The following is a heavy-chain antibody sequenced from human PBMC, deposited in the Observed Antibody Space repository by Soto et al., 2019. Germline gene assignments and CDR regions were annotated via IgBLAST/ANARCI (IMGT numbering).Heavy chain of an antibody. CDR3: ARLAAAGEYFDY. Sequence: QVQLVQSGAEVKKPASSVKVSCTASGGTFSSYTISWVRQAPGQGLAWMGRIIPILGIANYAQKFQGRGTITAEKSTSTAYMELSSLRSEDTAVYYCARLAAAGEYFDYWGQGTLVTVSS. CDR2: IIPILGIA. V-gene: IGHV1-69*02. J-gene: IGHJ4*02. CDR1: GGTFSSYT. D-gene: IGHD6-13*01.